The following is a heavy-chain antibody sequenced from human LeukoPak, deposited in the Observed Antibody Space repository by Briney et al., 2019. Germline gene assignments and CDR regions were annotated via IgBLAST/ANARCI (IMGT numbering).Heavy chain of an antibody. J-gene: IGHJ3*02. CDR2: MNPNSGNT. CDR3: ARDVMITFGGVMAQDAFDI. CDR1: GYTFTSYD. Sequence: ASVKVSCKASGYTFTSYDINWVRQATGQGLEWMGWMNPNSGNTGYAQKFQGRVTMTRNTSISTAYMELSSLRSEDTAVYYCARDVMITFGGVMAQDAFDIWGQGTMVTVSS. D-gene: IGHD3-16*01. V-gene: IGHV1-8*01.